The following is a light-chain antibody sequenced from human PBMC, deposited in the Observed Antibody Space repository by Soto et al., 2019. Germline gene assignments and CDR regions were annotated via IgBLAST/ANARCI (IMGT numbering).Light chain of an antibody. CDR3: QQRSNWRT. CDR2: DAS. J-gene: IGKJ1*01. V-gene: IGKV3-11*01. Sequence: EIVLTQSPATLSLSPGEIATLSCRASQSVRSYLAWYQQKPGQAPRLLIYDASNRATGIPARFSGSGSGTDFTLTISSLEPEDFAVYYCQQRSNWRTFGQGTKVEIK. CDR1: QSVRSY.